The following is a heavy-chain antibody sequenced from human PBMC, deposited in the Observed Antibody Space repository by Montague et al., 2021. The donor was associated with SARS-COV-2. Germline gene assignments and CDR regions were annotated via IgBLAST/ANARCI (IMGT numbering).Heavy chain of an antibody. CDR1: GGSISGSY. Sequence: SETLSLTCTVSGGSISGSYWGWVRQPPGKGPEWIGNIYSSGSTNYNPSLKSRVTISVDTSKTQFSLRLTSVTAADTAVDYCVGEGRSSAYAMDSWGQGTLVTVSS. D-gene: IGHD3-22*01. CDR2: IYSSGST. J-gene: IGHJ4*02. CDR3: VGEGRSSAYAMDS. V-gene: IGHV4-59*01.